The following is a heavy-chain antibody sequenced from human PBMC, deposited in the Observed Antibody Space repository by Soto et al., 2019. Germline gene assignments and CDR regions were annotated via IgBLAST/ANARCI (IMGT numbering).Heavy chain of an antibody. J-gene: IGHJ4*02. V-gene: IGHV1-2*04. CDR3: AKAQRAYDFWRGPVDS. CDR2: INTNTGYT. CDR1: GYTFTAYY. Sequence: QVQLVQSGAEVKKPGASVKVSCQASGYTFTAYYVHWARQAPGQGLEGLGWINTNTGYTESAKKFQGWVSMTRDAYINTAYMELTRVTYNDTAVYFCAKAQRAYDFWRGPVDSWGQGTLVTVSS. D-gene: IGHD3-3*01.